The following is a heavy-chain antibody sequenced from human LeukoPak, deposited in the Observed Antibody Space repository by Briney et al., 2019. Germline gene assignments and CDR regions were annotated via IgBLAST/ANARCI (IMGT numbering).Heavy chain of an antibody. CDR3: ARGYLDCSGGSCYLLLDY. CDR2: IIPIFGTA. Sequence: GSSVTVSCKASGGTFSSYAISWVRQAPGQRLEWMGGIIPIFGTANYAQKLQGRVTMTTDTSTSTAYMELRSLRSDDTAVYYCARGYLDCSGGSCYLLLDYWGQGTLVTVSS. J-gene: IGHJ4*02. V-gene: IGHV1-69*05. CDR1: GGTFSSYA. D-gene: IGHD2-15*01.